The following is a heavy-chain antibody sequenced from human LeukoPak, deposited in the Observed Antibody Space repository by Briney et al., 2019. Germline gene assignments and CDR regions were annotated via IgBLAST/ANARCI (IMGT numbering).Heavy chain of an antibody. D-gene: IGHD2-2*01. CDR2: INHSGST. Sequence: PSETLSLTCAVYGGSFSGCYWSWIRQPPGKGLEWIGEINHSGSTNYNPSLKSRVTISVDTSKNQFSLKLSSVTAADTAVYYCARTGAFCLGYCSSKYWFDPWGQGTLVTVSS. J-gene: IGHJ5*02. CDR3: ARTGAFCLGYCSSKYWFDP. V-gene: IGHV4-34*01. CDR1: GGSFSGCY.